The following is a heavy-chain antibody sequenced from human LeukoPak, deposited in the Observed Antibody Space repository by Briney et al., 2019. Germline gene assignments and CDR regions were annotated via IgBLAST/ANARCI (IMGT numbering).Heavy chain of an antibody. Sequence: SETLSLTCTVSGGSISSSSYYWSWIRQPPGKGLEWIVYIYYSGSTNYNPSLKSRVTISVDTSKNQFSLKLSSVTAADTAVYYCARTPRGYCSGGSCPNWFDPWGQGTLVTVSS. CDR1: GGSISSSSYY. CDR3: ARTPRGYCSGGSCPNWFDP. D-gene: IGHD2-15*01. J-gene: IGHJ5*02. V-gene: IGHV4-61*01. CDR2: IYYSGST.